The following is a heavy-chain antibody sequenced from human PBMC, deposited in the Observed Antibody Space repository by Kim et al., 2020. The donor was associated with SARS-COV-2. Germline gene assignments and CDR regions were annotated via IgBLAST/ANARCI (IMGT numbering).Heavy chain of an antibody. D-gene: IGHD3-3*01. V-gene: IGHV4-39*01. CDR2: IYYSGST. Sequence: SETLSLTCTVSGGSISSSSYYWGWIRQPPGKGLEWIGSIYYSGSTYYNPSLKSRVTISVDTSKNQFSLKLSSVTAADTAVYYCARYPGDTIFGVVIVNWGQGTLVTVSS. CDR1: GGSISSSSYY. J-gene: IGHJ4*02. CDR3: ARYPGDTIFGVVIVN.